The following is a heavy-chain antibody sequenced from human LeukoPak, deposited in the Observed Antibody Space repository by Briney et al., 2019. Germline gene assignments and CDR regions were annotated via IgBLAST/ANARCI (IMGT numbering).Heavy chain of an antibody. D-gene: IGHD4-11*01. J-gene: IGHJ2*01. Sequence: SAPTLVKPTQLLTLTCTFFWSSLSTSGVGVGWIRQPSGKALESLALIYWDDDKYYSPSLKSRLTITEDTSKNQVVLTMTNMDPVDTATYYCAQRLYSTSQSYWYFGLWGRGTLVTVSS. V-gene: IGHV2-5*02. CDR1: WSSLSTSGVG. CDR2: IYWDDDK. CDR3: AQRLYSTSQSYWYFGL.